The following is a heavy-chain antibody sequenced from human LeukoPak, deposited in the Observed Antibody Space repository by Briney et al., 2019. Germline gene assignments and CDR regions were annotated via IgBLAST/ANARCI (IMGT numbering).Heavy chain of an antibody. CDR2: IKSKTDGGTT. J-gene: IGHJ4*02. Sequence: KPGGSLRLSCAASGFTFSSYSMNWVRQAPGKGLEWVGRIKSKTDGGTTDYAAPVKGRFTISRDDSKNTLYLQMNSLKTEDTAVYYYTTPHGWWFDYWGQGTLVTVSS. D-gene: IGHD2-15*01. CDR1: GFTFSSYS. V-gene: IGHV3-15*01. CDR3: TTPHGWWFDY.